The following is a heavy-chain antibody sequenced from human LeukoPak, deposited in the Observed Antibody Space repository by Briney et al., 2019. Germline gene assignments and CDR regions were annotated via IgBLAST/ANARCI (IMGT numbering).Heavy chain of an antibody. V-gene: IGHV4-59*01. D-gene: IGHD5-24*01. Sequence: SETLSLTCAVYGGSFSGYYWSWIRQPPGKGLEWIGYIYYSGSTNYNPSLKSRVTISVDTSKNQFSLKLSSVTAADTAVYYCARGEMATIHDAFDIWGQGTLVTVSS. CDR1: GGSFSGYY. CDR3: ARGEMATIHDAFDI. CDR2: IYYSGST. J-gene: IGHJ3*02.